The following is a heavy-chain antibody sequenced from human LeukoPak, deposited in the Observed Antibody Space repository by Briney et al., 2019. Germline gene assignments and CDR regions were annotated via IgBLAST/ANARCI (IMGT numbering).Heavy chain of an antibody. D-gene: IGHD3-16*01. CDR3: ARQLGVGVWVLDL. CDR1: GDSMTTEDYW. CDR2: IFYTGKI. Sequence: PSETLSLTCDVCGDSMTTEDYWWGWLRQPPGKGLEWIAIIFYTGKIHDNPSLRNRISMSIDTSKDQFSLRLSAVTAADPAVYYCARQLGVGVWVLDLWAQGTLVTVSS. V-gene: IGHV4-39*01. J-gene: IGHJ4*02.